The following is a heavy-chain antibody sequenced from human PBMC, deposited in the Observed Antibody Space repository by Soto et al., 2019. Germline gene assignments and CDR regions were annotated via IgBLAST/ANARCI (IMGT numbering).Heavy chain of an antibody. Sequence: SQTLSLTCAISGDSVSSNSAAWNWIRQSPSRGPEWLGRTYYRSKWYNDYAVSVKSRITINPDTSKNQFSLQLNSVTPEDTAVYYCAVHYDILTGYYLPPTKKIDYWGQGTLVTVSS. CDR3: AVHYDILTGYYLPPTKKIDY. CDR1: GDSVSSNSAA. V-gene: IGHV6-1*01. CDR2: TYYRSKWYN. J-gene: IGHJ4*02. D-gene: IGHD3-9*01.